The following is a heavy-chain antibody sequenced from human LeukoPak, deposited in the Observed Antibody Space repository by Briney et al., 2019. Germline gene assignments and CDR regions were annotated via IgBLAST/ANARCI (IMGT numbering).Heavy chain of an antibody. J-gene: IGHJ4*02. CDR3: ATTRAVADPVFDY. Sequence: GGSLRLSCAASGFTVSSNYMSWVRQAPGKGLEWVSVIYSGGSTYYADSVKGRFTISRDNSKNTLYPQMNSLRAEDTAVYYCATTRAVADPVFDYWGQGTLVTVSS. D-gene: IGHD6-19*01. CDR2: IYSGGST. V-gene: IGHV3-53*01. CDR1: GFTVSSNY.